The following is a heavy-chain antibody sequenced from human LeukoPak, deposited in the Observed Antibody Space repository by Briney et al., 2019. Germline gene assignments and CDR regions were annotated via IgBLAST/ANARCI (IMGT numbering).Heavy chain of an antibody. CDR1: GGSFSGYY. D-gene: IGHD5-18*01. J-gene: IGHJ4*02. V-gene: IGHV4-34*01. Sequence: PSETLSLTCAVYGGSFSGYYWSWIRQPPGKGLEWIGEINHSGSTNYNPSLKSRVTISVDTSKNQFSLKLSSVTAADTAVYYCARDDTAMATPIFDYWGQGTLVTVSS. CDR2: INHSGST. CDR3: ARDDTAMATPIFDY.